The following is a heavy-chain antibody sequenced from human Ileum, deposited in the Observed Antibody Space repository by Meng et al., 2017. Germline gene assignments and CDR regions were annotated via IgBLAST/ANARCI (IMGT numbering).Heavy chain of an antibody. CDR2: IHMNGNA. D-gene: IGHD2-21*01. CDR3: VRSERDDFTPLRAKWYFDF. V-gene: IGHV2-5*01. CDR1: WLSITTSEVC. J-gene: IGHJ2*01. Sequence: VLGAPVVKTTPTVAQVCSFSWLSITTSEVCGGVRHEARGKVVGWLTIIHMNGNASYSQNLKSRLSMTKDNSTNQVDLKMTNMNPADTATYYCVRSERDDFTPLRAKWYFDFWGRGTLVTVSS.